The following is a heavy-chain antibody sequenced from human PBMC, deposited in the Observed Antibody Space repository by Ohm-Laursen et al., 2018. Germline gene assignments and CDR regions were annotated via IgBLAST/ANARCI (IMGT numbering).Heavy chain of an antibody. V-gene: IGHV1-69*04. Sequence: SSVKVSCKTSGGTFISYAISWVRQAPGQGLEWMGRIIPILGIANYAQKFQGRVTITADKSTSTAYMELSSLRSEDTAVYYCAREDSGYYYDSSGYLDYWGQGTLVTVSS. D-gene: IGHD3-22*01. CDR3: AREDSGYYYDSSGYLDY. CDR2: IIPILGIA. CDR1: GGTFISYA. J-gene: IGHJ4*02.